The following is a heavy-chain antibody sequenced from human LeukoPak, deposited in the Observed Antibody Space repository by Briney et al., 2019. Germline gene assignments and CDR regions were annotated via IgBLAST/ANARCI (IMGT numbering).Heavy chain of an antibody. CDR2: ISGSGGST. D-gene: IGHD3-16*01. Sequence: HPGGSLRLSCAASGFTFSSYAMSWVRQAPGKGLEWVSAISGSGGSTYYADSVKGRFTISRDNAKNSLYLQMNSLRAEDTALYYCAKDISYSSQAGRFDYWGQGTLVTVSS. J-gene: IGHJ4*02. CDR3: AKDISYSSQAGRFDY. CDR1: GFTFSSYA. V-gene: IGHV3-23*01.